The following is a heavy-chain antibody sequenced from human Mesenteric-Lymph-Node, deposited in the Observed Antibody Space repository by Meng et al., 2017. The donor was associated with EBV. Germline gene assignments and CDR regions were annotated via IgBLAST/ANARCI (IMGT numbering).Heavy chain of an antibody. D-gene: IGHD1-26*01. J-gene: IGHJ4*02. Sequence: QVQLVGFGGGVVQPGRSLRLSCAASGFTFSSYAMHWVRQAPGKGLEWVAVISYDGSNEFYADSVKGRFTIPRDNSKNSVYLQMNSLRPEDTALYYCVKQALVGAFEYWGQGTLVTVSS. CDR2: ISYDGSNE. V-gene: IGHV3-30-3*02. CDR1: GFTFSSYA. CDR3: VKQALVGAFEY.